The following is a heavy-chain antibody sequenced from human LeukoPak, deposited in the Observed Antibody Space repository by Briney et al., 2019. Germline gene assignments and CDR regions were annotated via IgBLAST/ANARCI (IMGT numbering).Heavy chain of an antibody. V-gene: IGHV3-21*01. CDR1: GFTFSTFS. CDR2: ITSSRTYI. CDR3: AELGITMIGGV. Sequence: GGSLRLSCAASGFTFSTFSMNWVRQAPGKGLEWVSSITSSRTYIYYADSVKGRFTISRDNAKNSLYLQMNSLRAEDTAVYYCAELGITMIGGVWGKGTTVTISS. D-gene: IGHD3-10*02. J-gene: IGHJ6*04.